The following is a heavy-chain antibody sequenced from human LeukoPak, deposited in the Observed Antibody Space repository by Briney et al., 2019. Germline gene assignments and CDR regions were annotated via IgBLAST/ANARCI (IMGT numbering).Heavy chain of an antibody. V-gene: IGHV1-18*01. J-gene: IGHJ6*03. CDR2: ISAYNGNT. CDR3: ALGGYDFWSGYSDYMDV. D-gene: IGHD3-3*01. Sequence: ASVKVSCKASGYTFTSYGISWVRQAPGQGLEWMGWISAYNGNTNYAQKLQGRVTMTTDTSTSTAYMELRSLRSDDTAVYYCALGGYDFWSGYSDYMDVWGKGTTVTVSS. CDR1: GYTFTSYG.